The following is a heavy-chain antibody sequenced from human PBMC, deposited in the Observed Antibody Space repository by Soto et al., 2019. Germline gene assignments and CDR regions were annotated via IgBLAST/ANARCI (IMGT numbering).Heavy chain of an antibody. V-gene: IGHV3-15*01. Sequence: GGSLRLSCAASGFTFSNAWMSWVRQAPGKGLEWVGRIKSKTDGGTTDYAAPVKGRFTISRDDSKNTLYLQMNSLKTEDTAVYYCTTAGNRYCSSTSCSAWGQGTLVTVSS. CDR2: IKSKTDGGTT. J-gene: IGHJ5*02. D-gene: IGHD2-2*01. CDR3: TTAGNRYCSSTSCSA. CDR1: GFTFSNAW.